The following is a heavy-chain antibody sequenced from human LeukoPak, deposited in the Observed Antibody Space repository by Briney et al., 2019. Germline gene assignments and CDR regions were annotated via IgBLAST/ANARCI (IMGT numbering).Heavy chain of an antibody. CDR3: AKVKSRYYYGSGSFQSDY. D-gene: IGHD3-10*01. V-gene: IGHV3-23*01. J-gene: IGHJ4*02. CDR1: GFTFSSYA. CDR2: ISGSGGST. Sequence: GRSLRLSCAASGFTFSSYAMSWVRQAPGKGLEWVSAISGSGGSTYYAGSVKGRFTISRDNSKNTLYLQMNSLRAEDTAVYYCAKVKSRYYYGSGSFQSDYWGQGTLVTVSS.